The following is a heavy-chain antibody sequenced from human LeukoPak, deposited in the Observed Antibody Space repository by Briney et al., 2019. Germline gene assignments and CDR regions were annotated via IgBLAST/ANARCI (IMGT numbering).Heavy chain of an antibody. Sequence: GSLRLSCAASGFTFSNYAMSWVRQAPGKGLEWVSAITGSASNTYYAAYVKGRFTISRDNSKNTVFLQMNSLRAEDTAVYYCAKWGDYDVLTGYYVSDYWGQGTLVTVSS. CDR1: GFTFSNYA. V-gene: IGHV3-23*01. J-gene: IGHJ4*02. D-gene: IGHD3-9*01. CDR2: ITGSASNT. CDR3: AKWGDYDVLTGYYVSDY.